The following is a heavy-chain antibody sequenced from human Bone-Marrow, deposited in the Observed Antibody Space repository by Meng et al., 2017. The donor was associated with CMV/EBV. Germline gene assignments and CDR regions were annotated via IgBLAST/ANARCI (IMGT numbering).Heavy chain of an antibody. V-gene: IGHV1-18*01. CDR3: AARYSSGWYYFDY. D-gene: IGHD6-19*01. Sequence: ASVKVSCKASGYTFTSYGISWVRQAPGQGLEWMGWISAYNGNTNYAQKLQGRVTMTTDTSTSTAYMELSSLRSEDTAVYYCAARYSSGWYYFDYWGQGTLVTVSS. J-gene: IGHJ4*02. CDR1: GYTFTSYG. CDR2: ISAYNGNT.